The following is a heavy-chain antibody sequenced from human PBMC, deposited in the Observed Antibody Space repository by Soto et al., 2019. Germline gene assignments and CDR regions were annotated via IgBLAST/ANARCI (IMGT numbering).Heavy chain of an antibody. CDR1: GFTFSSYA. CDR3: AKDASYDFWSGYNAFDI. J-gene: IGHJ3*02. D-gene: IGHD3-3*01. CDR2: ISGSGGST. V-gene: IGHV3-23*01. Sequence: GGSLRLSCAASGFTFSSYAMSWVRQAPGKGLEWVSAISGSGGSTYYADSVKGRFTISRDNSKNTLYLQMNSLRAEDTAVYYCAKDASYDFWSGYNAFDIWGQGTMVTVSS.